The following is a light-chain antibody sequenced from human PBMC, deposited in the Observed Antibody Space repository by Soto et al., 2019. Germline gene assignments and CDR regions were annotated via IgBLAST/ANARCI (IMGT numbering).Light chain of an antibody. CDR1: QSVGSN. CDR2: DDS. J-gene: IGKJ4*01. V-gene: IGKV3-15*01. CDR3: QEYNNWPRLT. Sequence: EMVMTQSPATLSVSPGERATLSCRASQSVGSNLAWYQQKPGQAPRLLIFDDSTRATGIPARFSGSGSGTDLTLTIIIRQSEDFAIYYCQEYNNWPRLTFGGGTKVDI.